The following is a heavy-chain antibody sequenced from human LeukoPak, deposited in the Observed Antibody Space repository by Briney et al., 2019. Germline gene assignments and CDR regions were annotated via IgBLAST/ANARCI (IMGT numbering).Heavy chain of an antibody. J-gene: IGHJ5*02. CDR1: GYTFTSYY. CDR3: ARDLYCSGGSCYSTKAVWFDP. V-gene: IGHV1-69*04. D-gene: IGHD2-15*01. CDR2: IIPILGIA. Sequence: GASVKVSCKASGYTFTSYYMHWVRQAPGQGLEWMGRIIPILGIANYAQKFQGRVTITADKSTSTAYMELSSLRSEDTAVYYCARDLYCSGGSCYSTKAVWFDPWGQGTLVTVSS.